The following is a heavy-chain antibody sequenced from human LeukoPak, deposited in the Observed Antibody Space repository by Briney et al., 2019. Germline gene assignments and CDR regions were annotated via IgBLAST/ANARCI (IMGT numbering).Heavy chain of an antibody. V-gene: IGHV4-34*01. J-gene: IGHJ4*02. Sequence: SETLSLTCAVYGGSYTNYYWTWIRQPPGKGLQWIGEINHSGRANYNPSLKGRVTISVDPSMNQFSVKVTSVTAADTAMYYCARGLHVGETLPYYFWSQGTMVTVSS. D-gene: IGHD3-16*01. CDR3: ARGLHVGETLPYYF. CDR1: GGSYTNYY. CDR2: INHSGRA.